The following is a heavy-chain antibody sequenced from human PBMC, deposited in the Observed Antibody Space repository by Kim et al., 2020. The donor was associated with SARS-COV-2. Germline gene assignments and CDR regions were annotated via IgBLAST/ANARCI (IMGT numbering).Heavy chain of an antibody. J-gene: IGHJ3*02. Sequence: PTLKSRDTLSVDTSKNQFSLKLSSVTAADTAVYYCARISGSYYVLDAFDIWGQGTMVTVSS. D-gene: IGHD1-26*01. V-gene: IGHV4-4*07. CDR3: ARISGSYYVLDAFDI.